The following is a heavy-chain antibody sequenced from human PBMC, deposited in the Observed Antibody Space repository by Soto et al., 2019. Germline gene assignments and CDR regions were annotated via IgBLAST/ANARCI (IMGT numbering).Heavy chain of an antibody. D-gene: IGHD2-21*02. CDR2: IWYDGSEK. V-gene: IGHV3-33*01. Sequence: QVQLVESGGAVVQPGRSLRLSCAVSGFTFSNYGVHWVRQAPGKGLEWVALIWYDGSEKYYADSVKGRFTISRDNAKNTLFLLMNSLRAEDTAVYYCARPMPLAYCGGDCYSPFDYWGQGTLVTVSS. CDR1: GFTFSNYG. J-gene: IGHJ4*02. CDR3: ARPMPLAYCGGDCYSPFDY.